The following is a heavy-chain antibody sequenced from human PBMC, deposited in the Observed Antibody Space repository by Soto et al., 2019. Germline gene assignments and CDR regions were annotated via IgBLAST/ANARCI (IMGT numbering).Heavy chain of an antibody. V-gene: IGHV4-39*01. J-gene: IGHJ5*02. Sequence: QLQLQESRPGLVKPSETLSLTCTVSGDSTINRNNYYWGWIRQPPGKRLEWIGSIYYSGNTYYNPSLTGRCTISEDPAKKLCSLKLTSVTAADTAVHYCARGVVVVPPGILRRADSFDPWGQGTLVTFAP. CDR3: ARGVVVVPPGILRRADSFDP. D-gene: IGHD2-2*01. CDR1: GDSTINRNNYY. CDR2: IYYSGNT.